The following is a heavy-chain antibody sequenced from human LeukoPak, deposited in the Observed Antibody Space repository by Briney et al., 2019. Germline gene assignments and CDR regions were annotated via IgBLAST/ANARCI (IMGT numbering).Heavy chain of an antibody. J-gene: IGHJ4*02. CDR3: AKPTSLKDANYGLTVTNF. Sequence: GGSLRLSCAPSGFNFSAYVMHWVRQAPGKGLEWVTFIRYDGNIKYYADSVKGRFTISRDNSRNTLDLQINTLRVEDTAVYYCAKPTSLKDANYGLTVTNFWGQGILVTVSS. CDR2: IRYDGNIK. V-gene: IGHV3-30*02. CDR1: GFNFSAYV. D-gene: IGHD3-10*01.